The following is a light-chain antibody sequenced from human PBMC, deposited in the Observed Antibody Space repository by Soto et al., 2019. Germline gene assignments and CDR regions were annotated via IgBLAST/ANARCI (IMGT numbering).Light chain of an antibody. V-gene: IGKV3-15*01. Sequence: VITQYTDTDSVFEGDKTNLXXXACQSFGTNLAWYQQTLGQAPRLLIYGASIRATGVPDRFSGSGSGSEFTLTISSLRSEDFAVYYCPQYTNWPQTFAQGAKLDNK. CDR3: PQYTNWPQT. J-gene: IGKJ1*01. CDR1: QSFGTN. CDR2: GAS.